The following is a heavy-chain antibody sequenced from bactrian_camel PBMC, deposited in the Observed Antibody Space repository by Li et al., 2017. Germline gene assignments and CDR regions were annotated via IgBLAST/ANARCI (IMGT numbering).Heavy chain of an antibody. CDR2: IYTGYTGDSI. D-gene: IGHD6*01. CDR3: AAVRRLTCSPTWYLPREYTY. J-gene: IGHJ4*01. V-gene: IGHV3S28*01. CDR1: ESTIDSRC. Sequence: GSLRLSCAASESTIDSRCMAWFRQAPGKERERIATIYTGYTGDSIIRYADSVKGRFTISQDMAEKVLYLQMNSLQPEDTSMYYCAAVRRLTCSPTWYLPREYTYWGQGTQVTVS.